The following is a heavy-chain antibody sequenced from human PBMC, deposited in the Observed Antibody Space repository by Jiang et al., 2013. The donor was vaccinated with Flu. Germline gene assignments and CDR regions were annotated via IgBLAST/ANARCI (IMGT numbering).Heavy chain of an antibody. D-gene: IGHD3-3*01. CDR1: GYRFTSYW. V-gene: IGHV5-51*01. CDR2: IYPGDSDT. CDR3: ARGPEDLRFPFLFDP. Sequence: GAEVKKPGDSLRISCKASGYRFTSYWIGWVRQMPGKGLECMGIIYPGDSDTRYSPSFQGQVTISADKSITTAYLQWSGLKASDTAVYYCARGPEDLRFPFLFDPWGQGTLVTVSS. J-gene: IGHJ5*02.